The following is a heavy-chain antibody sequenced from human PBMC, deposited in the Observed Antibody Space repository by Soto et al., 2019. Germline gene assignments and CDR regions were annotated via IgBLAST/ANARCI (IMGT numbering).Heavy chain of an antibody. CDR1: GFTFSSYG. CDR3: AGTTSLQWYYMDV. CDR2: ISYDGSNK. V-gene: IGHV3-30*03. Sequence: GGSLRLSCAASGFTFSSYGMDWVRQAPGKGLEWVAVISYDGSNKYYADSVKGRFTISRDNSKNTLYLQMNSLRAEDTAVYYCAGTTSLQWYYMDVWDKGTTVTVSS. J-gene: IGHJ6*03. D-gene: IGHD1-7*01.